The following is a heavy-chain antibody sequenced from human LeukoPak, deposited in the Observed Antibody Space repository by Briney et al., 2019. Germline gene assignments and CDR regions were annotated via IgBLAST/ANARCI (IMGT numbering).Heavy chain of an antibody. D-gene: IGHD3-10*01. CDR3: ARHLYANFYGSGRGGDAFDI. J-gene: IGHJ3*02. CDR2: IYPGDSDT. V-gene: IGHV5-51*01. Sequence: GESLKISCKGSGYSFTSYWIGWVRQLPGKGLEWMGIIYPGDSDTRYSPSFQGQVTISADKSISTAYLQWSSLKASDTAMYYCARHLYANFYGSGRGGDAFDIWGQGTMVTVSS. CDR1: GYSFTSYW.